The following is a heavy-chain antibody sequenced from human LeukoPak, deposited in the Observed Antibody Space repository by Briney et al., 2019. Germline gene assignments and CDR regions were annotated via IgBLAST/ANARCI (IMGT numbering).Heavy chain of an antibody. V-gene: IGHV3-21*01. D-gene: IGHD3-9*01. CDR3: ARDSVTVLTPDNWYFDL. Sequence: PGGSLRLSCAASGFTFSSYSMNWVRQAPGKGLKWVSSISSSSSYIYYGDSVKGRFTISRDNAKKSLYLQMNSLRAEDTAVYYCARDSVTVLTPDNWYFDLWGRGTLVTVSS. CDR1: GFTFSSYS. J-gene: IGHJ2*01. CDR2: ISSSSSYI.